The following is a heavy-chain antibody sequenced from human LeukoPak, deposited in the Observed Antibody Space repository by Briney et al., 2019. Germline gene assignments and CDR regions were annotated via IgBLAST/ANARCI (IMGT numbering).Heavy chain of an antibody. D-gene: IGHD4-17*01. J-gene: IGHJ4*02. CDR3: ATDRQADDYGDYSAGRYFDY. CDR2: LDPEDGET. V-gene: IGHV1-24*01. CDR1: GHTLTDLS. Sequence: GASVKVSCKVSGHTLTDLSTHWVRQTPGGGLEWMGGLDPEDGETIYAQKFQGRVTMTEDTCTDTAYMELSSLRSEDTAVYYCATDRQADDYGDYSAGRYFDYWGQGTLVTVSS.